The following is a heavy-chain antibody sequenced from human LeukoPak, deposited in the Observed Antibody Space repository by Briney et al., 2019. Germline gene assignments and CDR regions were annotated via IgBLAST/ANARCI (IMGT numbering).Heavy chain of an antibody. J-gene: IGHJ4*02. D-gene: IGHD1-26*01. CDR2: ISGSSGST. V-gene: IGHV3-23*01. CDR1: GFTFSSYA. CDR3: AKAHGGSYHSGID. Sequence: GGSLSLSCAASGFTFSSYAMSWVRQAPGKGLEWVSAISGSSGSTYYADSVKGRFTISRDNSKNTLYLQLNSLRVEDTAEYYCAKAHGGSYHSGIDWGQGTLVIVSS.